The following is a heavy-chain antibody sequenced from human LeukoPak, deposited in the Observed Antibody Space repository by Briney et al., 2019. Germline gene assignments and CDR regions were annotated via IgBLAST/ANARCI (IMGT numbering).Heavy chain of an antibody. CDR2: ISAYNGNT. Sequence: ASVKVSCKASGYTFTSYGISWVRQAPGQGLEWMGWISAYNGNTNYAQKLQGRVTMTTDTSTSTAYMELRGLRSDDTAVYYCARETYYDSSGYYEDAFDIWGQGTMVTVSS. CDR3: ARETYYDSSGYYEDAFDI. D-gene: IGHD3-22*01. V-gene: IGHV1-18*01. J-gene: IGHJ3*02. CDR1: GYTFTSYG.